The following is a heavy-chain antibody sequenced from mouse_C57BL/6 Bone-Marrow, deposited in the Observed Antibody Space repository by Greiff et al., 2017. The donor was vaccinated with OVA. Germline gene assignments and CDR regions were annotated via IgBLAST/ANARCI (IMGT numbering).Heavy chain of an antibody. D-gene: IGHD1-1*01. V-gene: IGHV1-74*01. CDR1: GYTFTSYW. J-gene: IGHJ3*01. CDR2: IHPSDSDT. Sequence: QVQLQQPGAELVKPGASVKVSCKASGYTFTSYWMHWVKQRPGQGLEWIGRIHPSDSDTNYNQKFKGKATLTVDKSSSTAYMQLSSLTSEDSAVDYCAIYLYYGSSYFAYWGQGTLVTVSA. CDR3: AIYLYYGSSYFAY.